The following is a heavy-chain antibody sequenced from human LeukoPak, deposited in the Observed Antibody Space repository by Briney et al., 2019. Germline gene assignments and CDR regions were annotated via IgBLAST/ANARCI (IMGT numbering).Heavy chain of an antibody. Sequence: GGSLRLSCAASGFTFSSYGMHWVRQAPGKRLEWVAVISYDGSNKYYADSVKGRFTISRDNSKNTLYLQMNSLRAEDTAVYYCAKPVVVVAATLPVWFDPWGQGTLVTVSS. V-gene: IGHV3-30*18. D-gene: IGHD2-15*01. CDR2: ISYDGSNK. CDR3: AKPVVVVAATLPVWFDP. CDR1: GFTFSSYG. J-gene: IGHJ5*02.